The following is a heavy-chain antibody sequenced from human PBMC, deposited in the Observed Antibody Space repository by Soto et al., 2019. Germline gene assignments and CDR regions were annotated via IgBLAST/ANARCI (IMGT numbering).Heavy chain of an antibody. CDR1: GFTFSSYA. J-gene: IGHJ4*02. D-gene: IGHD1-1*01. CDR2: ISGSGGST. CDR3: ARTPAQMKARRFDY. Sequence: GGSLRLSCAASGFTFSSYAMSWVRQAPGKGLEWVSAISGSGGSTYYADSVKGRFTISRDNSKNTLYLQMNSLRAEDTAVYYCARTPAQMKARRFDYWGQGTLVTVSS. V-gene: IGHV3-23*01.